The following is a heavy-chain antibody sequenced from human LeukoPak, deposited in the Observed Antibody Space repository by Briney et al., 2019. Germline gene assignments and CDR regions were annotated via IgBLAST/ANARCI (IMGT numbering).Heavy chain of an antibody. D-gene: IGHD6-19*01. CDR1: GDSISINYN. J-gene: IGHJ4*02. CDR2: IFYSGAT. CDR3: VRHRQWLLFPDY. V-gene: IGHV4-39*01. Sequence: SETLSVTCTVSGDSISINYNWGWIRQPPGKGLEGIGSIFYSGATYYSPSLKSRVTISVDTSKNQFSLKLSSMTAADTAVYYCVRHRQWLLFPDYWGQGTLVTVSS.